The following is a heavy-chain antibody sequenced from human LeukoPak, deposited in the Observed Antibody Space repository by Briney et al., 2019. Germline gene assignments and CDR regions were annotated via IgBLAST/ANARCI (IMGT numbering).Heavy chain of an antibody. D-gene: IGHD3-16*01. Sequence: PSETLSLTCSVSGGSISSRSYYWGWIRQPPGKGPEWIGSIHYSGGTYYSVSLKSRLTISVDTSTNQFSLRLTSVTAADTAVYYCARVLRLMASQYYFDYWGQGTLVTVSS. CDR2: IHYSGGT. CDR1: GGSISSRSYY. V-gene: IGHV4-39*07. CDR3: ARVLRLMASQYYFDY. J-gene: IGHJ4*02.